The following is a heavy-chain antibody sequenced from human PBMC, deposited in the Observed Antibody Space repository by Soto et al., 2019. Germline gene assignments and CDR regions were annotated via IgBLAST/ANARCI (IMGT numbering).Heavy chain of an antibody. V-gene: IGHV5-51*01. CDR2: IYPGDSDT. CDR3: ARGRGIAATFYYFDY. Sequence: GESLKISCKGSGYSFTSYWIGWVRQMPGKGLEWMGIIYPGDSDTRYSPSFQGQVTISADKSISTAYLQWSSLKASDTAMYYCARGRGIAATFYYFDYWGQGTLVTVSS. D-gene: IGHD2-15*01. J-gene: IGHJ4*02. CDR1: GYSFTSYW.